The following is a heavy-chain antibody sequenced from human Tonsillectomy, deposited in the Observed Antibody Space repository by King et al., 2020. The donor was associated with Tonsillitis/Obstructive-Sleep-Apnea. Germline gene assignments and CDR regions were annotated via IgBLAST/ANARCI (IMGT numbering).Heavy chain of an antibody. V-gene: IGHV2-5*02. CDR3: AHRPSANYFDY. J-gene: IGHJ4*02. Sequence: TLKESGPTLVKPTQTLTLTCTLSGFSLSTSGVGVGWIRQPPGKALEGLSLIYLDYDKRYSPSLKSGLTITKDTPKNQVVLSKTNMDHVDTATYYCAHRPSANYFDYWGQGTLVTVSS. CDR2: IYLDYDK. CDR1: GFSLSTSGVG.